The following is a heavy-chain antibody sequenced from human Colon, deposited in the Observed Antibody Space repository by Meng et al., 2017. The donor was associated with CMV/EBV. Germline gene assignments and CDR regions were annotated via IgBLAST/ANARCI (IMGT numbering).Heavy chain of an antibody. V-gene: IGHV1-18*01. CDR3: ARAREVGYSAYDYYDF. CDR2: ISTYNANT. CDR1: YMFSSYG. Sequence: YMFSSYGISWVRQARGQGLEWMGWISTYNANTDYAHKCQGRVTMTTDTLTSTAYMELTSLKSDATAVFYCARAREVGYSAYDYYDFWGQGTLVTVSS. D-gene: IGHD5-12*01. J-gene: IGHJ4*02.